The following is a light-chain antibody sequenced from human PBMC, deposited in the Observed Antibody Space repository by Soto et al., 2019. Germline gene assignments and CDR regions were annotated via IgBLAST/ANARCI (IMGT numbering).Light chain of an antibody. CDR3: QESNSTPMYT. CDR1: QSISRY. Sequence: DIQMTQSPSSLSASVGDSVTITCRASQSISRYLNWYQLKPGKAPKLLIYAASGLQSGVPSRFSGSGSGTDFTLTISSLQPEEFATYYYQESNSTPMYTFGQGTKLEIK. J-gene: IGKJ2*01. V-gene: IGKV1-39*01. CDR2: AAS.